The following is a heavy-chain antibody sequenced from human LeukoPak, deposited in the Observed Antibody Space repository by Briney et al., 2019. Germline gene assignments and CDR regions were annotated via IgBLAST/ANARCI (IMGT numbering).Heavy chain of an antibody. V-gene: IGHV4-59*08. J-gene: IGHJ4*02. CDR2: IYYSGST. Sequence: SETLSLTCTVSGGSISSYYWSWIRQPPGKGLEWIGYIYYSGSTNYNPSLKSRVTISVDTSKNQFSPKLSSVTAADTAVYYCARGGGGIAVAGIDYWGQGTLVTVSS. D-gene: IGHD6-19*01. CDR3: ARGGGGIAVAGIDY. CDR1: GGSISSYY.